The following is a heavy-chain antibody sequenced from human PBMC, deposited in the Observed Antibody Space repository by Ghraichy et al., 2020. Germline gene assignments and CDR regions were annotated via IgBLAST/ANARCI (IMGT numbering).Heavy chain of an antibody. J-gene: IGHJ3*02. D-gene: IGHD3-22*01. V-gene: IGHV3-48*02. CDR3: ARAGPYDSSGYYLRNAFDI. CDR1: GFTFSSYN. CDR2: ISSSSNTI. Sequence: GESLNISCAASGFTFSSYNMNWVRQAPGKGLEWVSCISSSSNTIYYADSVKGRFTISRDNAKNSLYLQMNSLRDEDTAVYYCARAGPYDSSGYYLRNAFDIWGQGTMVTVSS.